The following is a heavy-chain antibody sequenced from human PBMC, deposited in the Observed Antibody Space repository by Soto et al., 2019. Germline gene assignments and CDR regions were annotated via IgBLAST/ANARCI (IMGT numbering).Heavy chain of an antibody. V-gene: IGHV3-7*05. J-gene: IGHJ4*02. CDR1: GFTFTTYW. Sequence: GGSLRLSCAASGFTFTTYWMSWVRQAPGKGLEWVANIKQDGSEKYYVDSVKGRFTISRDNAKNSLYLQMNSLRAEDTALYYCARVISNDYVWGSPFYDHWGQGTLVTVSS. CDR2: IKQDGSEK. CDR3: ARVISNDYVWGSPFYDH. D-gene: IGHD3-16*01.